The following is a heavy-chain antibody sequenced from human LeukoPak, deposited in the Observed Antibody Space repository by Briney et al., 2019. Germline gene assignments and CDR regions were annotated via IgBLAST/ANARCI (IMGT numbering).Heavy chain of an antibody. J-gene: IGHJ5*02. Sequence: GESPKISCKGSGYSFTSYWIGWVRQMPGKGLEWMGIIYPGDSDTRYSPSFQGQVTISADKSISTAYLQWSSLKASDTAMYYCARLSRHITGTFDPWGQGTLVTVSS. D-gene: IGHD1/OR15-1a*01. CDR2: IYPGDSDT. CDR1: GYSFTSYW. CDR3: ARLSRHITGTFDP. V-gene: IGHV5-51*01.